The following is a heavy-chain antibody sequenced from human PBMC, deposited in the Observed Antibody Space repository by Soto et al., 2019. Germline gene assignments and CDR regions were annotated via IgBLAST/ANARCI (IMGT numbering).Heavy chain of an antibody. CDR2: ISYDGSNK. CDR3: AKDSRYYDSSGYYYLDY. CDR1: GFTFSSYG. J-gene: IGHJ4*02. V-gene: IGHV3-30*18. D-gene: IGHD3-22*01. Sequence: PGGSLRLSCAASGFTFSSYGMHWVRQAPGKGLEWVAVISYDGSNKYYADSVKGRFTISRDNSKNTLYLQMNSLRAEDTAVYYCAKDSRYYDSSGYYYLDYWGQGTLVTVSS.